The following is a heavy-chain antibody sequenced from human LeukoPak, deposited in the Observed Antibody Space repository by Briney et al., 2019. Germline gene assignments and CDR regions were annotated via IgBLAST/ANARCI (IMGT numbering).Heavy chain of an antibody. D-gene: IGHD6-6*01. V-gene: IGHV3-23*01. Sequence: GGSLRLSCAASGFTFSSYDMTWVRQAPGKGLEWVSVISGSGGYTYYADSVKGRFTTSRDNSKNTLYLHMNSLRVEDTAVYYCAKDQPSSLVYWGQGTLVTVSS. CDR2: ISGSGGYT. CDR1: GFTFSSYD. CDR3: AKDQPSSLVY. J-gene: IGHJ4*02.